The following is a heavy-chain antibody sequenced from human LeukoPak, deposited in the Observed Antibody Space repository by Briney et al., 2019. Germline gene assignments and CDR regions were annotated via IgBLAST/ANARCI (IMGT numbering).Heavy chain of an antibody. V-gene: IGHV3-33*08. CDR1: GFTFSSYG. CDR3: AREGDGYTNLDY. J-gene: IGHJ4*02. D-gene: IGHD5-24*01. Sequence: GGSLRLSCAASGFTFSSYGMHWVRQAPGKGLEWVAVIWYDGSNKYYADSVKGRFTISRDNSKNTLYLQMNSLRAEDTAVYYCAREGDGYTNLDYWGQGTLVTVSS. CDR2: IWYDGSNK.